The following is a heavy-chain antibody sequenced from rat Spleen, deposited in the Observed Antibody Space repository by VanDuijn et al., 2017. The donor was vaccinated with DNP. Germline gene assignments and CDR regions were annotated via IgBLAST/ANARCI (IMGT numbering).Heavy chain of an antibody. D-gene: IGHD1-11*01. CDR2: IWNSGGT. CDR1: GFSLTSNS. CDR3: ARDLLRWRRGFAY. V-gene: IGHV2-41*01. J-gene: IGHJ3*01. Sequence: QVQLKESGPGLVQPSQTLSLTCTVSGFSLTSNSVHWVRQPPGKGLEWMGVIWNSGGTRYDSTLKSRLTITKDTSKSQVFLKMNSMQTEDTATYYCARDLLRWRRGFAYWGQGTLVTVSS.